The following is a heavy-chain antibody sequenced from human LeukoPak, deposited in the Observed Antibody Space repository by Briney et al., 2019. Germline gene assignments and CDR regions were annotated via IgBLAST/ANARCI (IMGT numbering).Heavy chain of an antibody. D-gene: IGHD6-19*01. J-gene: IGHJ6*02. CDR1: GGSISSSSYS. CDR2: SFNSGST. V-gene: IGHV4-39*07. Sequence: PSETLPLTCTVPGGSISSSSYSWGGIRQPPGKGREGLGRSFNSGSTYYNPSLKSRVTISVDTSKNQFSLKLSSVTAADTAVYYCARDERGWLVDATYYYYGMDVWGQGTTATVSS. CDR3: ARDERGWLVDATYYYYGMDV.